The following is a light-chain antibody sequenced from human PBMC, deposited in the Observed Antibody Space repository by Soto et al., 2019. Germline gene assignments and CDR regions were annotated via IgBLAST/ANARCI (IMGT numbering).Light chain of an antibody. CDR2: DAS. V-gene: IGKV1-33*01. CDR3: QQFDSVPCS. J-gene: IGKJ2*04. CDR1: QDITNY. Sequence: IHMTQSPSSLSASVGDRVTITCQASQDITNYLICYQQNPGKAPKLLIYDASSLGTGVSSRFSGSGSGTHVTLTISSLQPEDIATYYCQQFDSVPCSFGQGTKLEMK.